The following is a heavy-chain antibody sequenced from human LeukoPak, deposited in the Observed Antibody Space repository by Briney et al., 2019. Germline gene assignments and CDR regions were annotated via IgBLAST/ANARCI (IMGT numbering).Heavy chain of an antibody. V-gene: IGHV1-2*02. D-gene: IGHD3-3*01. CDR3: ARDPTYYDFWSGYYTKEGFDP. CDR2: INPNSGGT. J-gene: IGHJ5*02. Sequence: GASVKVSCKASGYTFTSYDINWVRQATGQGLEWMGWINPNSGGTNYAQKFQGRVTMTRDTSISTAYMELSRLRSDDTAVYYCARDPTYYDFWSGYYTKEGFDPWGQGTLVTVSS. CDR1: GYTFTSYD.